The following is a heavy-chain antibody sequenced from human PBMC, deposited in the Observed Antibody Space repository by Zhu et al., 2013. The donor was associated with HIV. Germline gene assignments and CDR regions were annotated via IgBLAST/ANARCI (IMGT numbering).Heavy chain of an antibody. CDR2: IFPYNGDT. D-gene: IGHD3-10*01. CDR3: ARGGLAGSSGSWFDP. J-gene: IGHJ5*01. CDR1: GYTFTSHY. Sequence: QVQLVQSGAEVKKPGASINLSCKTSGYTFTSHYMHWIRQAPGQGLEWMGWIFPYNGDTNYAQKFQHRVTMTRDTSINTIYLDLSSLTPDDTAVYFCARGGLAGSSGSWFDPWGQGTLGHRLI. V-gene: IGHV1-2*02.